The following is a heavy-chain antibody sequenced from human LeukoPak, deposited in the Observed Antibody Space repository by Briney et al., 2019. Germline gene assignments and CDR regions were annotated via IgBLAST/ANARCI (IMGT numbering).Heavy chain of an antibody. Sequence: PGGPLRLSCAASGFTFNTYGMHWVRQAPGKGLEWVAVIWSDGTHKYYSDSVKGRFTISRDNSKNTLYLEMNSLRVEDTAVYYCAKSNSESQTTVGNWGQGTLVTVSS. V-gene: IGHV3-33*06. CDR2: IWSDGTHK. D-gene: IGHD1-26*01. J-gene: IGHJ4*02. CDR1: GFTFNTYG. CDR3: AKSNSESQTTVGN.